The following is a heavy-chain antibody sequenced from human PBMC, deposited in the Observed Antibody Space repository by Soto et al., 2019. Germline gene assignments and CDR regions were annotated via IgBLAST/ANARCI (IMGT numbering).Heavy chain of an antibody. V-gene: IGHV3-7*01. CDR2: IKQDGSEK. J-gene: IGHJ4*02. CDR1: GFTFSSYW. D-gene: IGHD2-15*01. Sequence: EVQLVESGGGLVQPGGSLRLSCAASGFTFSSYWMSWVRQAPGKGLEWVANIKQDGSEKYYVDYVKGRFTISRDNAKNSLYLQMNSLRAEDTAVYYCARELEDPAGWTRGVYYFDYWGQGTLVTVSS. CDR3: ARELEDPAGWTRGVYYFDY.